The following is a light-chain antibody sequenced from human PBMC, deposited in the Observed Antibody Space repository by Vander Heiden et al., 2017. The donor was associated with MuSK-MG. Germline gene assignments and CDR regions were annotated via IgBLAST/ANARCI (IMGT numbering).Light chain of an antibody. CDR3: MQALECPPYT. V-gene: IGKV2-28*01. CDR2: LAS. J-gene: IGKJ2*01. CDR1: QSLLHSNGYNY. Sequence: DIVLTQSPLTLPVTPGEPASISCRSSQSLLHSNGYNYLDWYLQKPVQFPQLLSYLASTRASGAPDRFSGSGSGTDFTLKISRGEAEDVGVDYCMQALECPPYTFGQGTKLEIK.